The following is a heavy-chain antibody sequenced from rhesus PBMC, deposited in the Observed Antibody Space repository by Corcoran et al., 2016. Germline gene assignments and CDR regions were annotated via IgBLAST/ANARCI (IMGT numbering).Heavy chain of an antibody. CDR2: INGNSRST. V-gene: IGHV4-80*01. D-gene: IGHD3-9*01. CDR3: ASVYEDDYGYYPDESLDY. J-gene: IGHJ4*01. Sequence: QVQLQESGPGLVKPSETLSLTCAVSGGSFSSYWWSWIRQPPGKGLEWIGEINGNSRSTNYNPSLKSRVTISKDASKNQFSLKLSSVTAADTAVYYCASVYEDDYGYYPDESLDYWGQGVLVTVSS. CDR1: GGSFSSYW.